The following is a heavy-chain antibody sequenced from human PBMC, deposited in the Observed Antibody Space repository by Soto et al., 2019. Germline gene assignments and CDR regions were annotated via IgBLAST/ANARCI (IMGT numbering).Heavy chain of an antibody. CDR3: ARAGGSGSYYNIYNWFDP. V-gene: IGHV1-18*01. CDR1: GYTFTSYG. D-gene: IGHD3-10*01. CDR2: ISAYNGNT. Sequence: GASVKVSCKASGYTFTSYGISWVRQAPGQGLEWMGWISAYNGNTNYAQKLQGRVTITTDTSTSTAYMELRSLRSDDTAVYYCARAGGSGSYYNIYNWFDPWGQGTLVTVSS. J-gene: IGHJ5*02.